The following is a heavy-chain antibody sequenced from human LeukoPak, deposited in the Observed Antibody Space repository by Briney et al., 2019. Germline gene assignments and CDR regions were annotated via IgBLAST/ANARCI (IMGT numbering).Heavy chain of an antibody. CDR2: IGISSGNT. CDR1: GFPFNDYS. Sequence: GGSLRLSRAASGFPFNDYSMNWVRQAPGKGLEWISYIGISSGNTKYADSVKGRFTISGDNAKNSLYLQMNNLRVEDTAVYYCARDHNYAFDNWGQGTLVTVSS. CDR3: ARDHNYAFDN. V-gene: IGHV3-48*04. J-gene: IGHJ4*02. D-gene: IGHD1-1*01.